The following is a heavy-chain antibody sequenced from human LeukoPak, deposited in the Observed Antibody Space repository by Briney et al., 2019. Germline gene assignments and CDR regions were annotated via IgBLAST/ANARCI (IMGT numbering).Heavy chain of an antibody. Sequence: ASVKVSCKASGYTFTGYYMHWVRQAPGQGLEWMGWINPNSGGTNYAQKFQGRVTMTRDTSISTAYMELSRLRSDDTAVYYCARDGTAYYYDSSGYYEGGDAFDTWGQGTMVTVSS. CDR2: INPNSGGT. CDR3: ARDGTAYYYDSSGYYEGGDAFDT. J-gene: IGHJ3*02. V-gene: IGHV1-2*02. CDR1: GYTFTGYY. D-gene: IGHD3-22*01.